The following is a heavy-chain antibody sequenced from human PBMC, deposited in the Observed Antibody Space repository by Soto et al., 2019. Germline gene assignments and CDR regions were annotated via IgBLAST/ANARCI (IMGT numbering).Heavy chain of an antibody. CDR1: GFTFSSYA. CDR2: ISGSSRST. V-gene: IGHV3-23*01. D-gene: IGHD5-12*01. Sequence: LRLSCAASGFTFSSYAMSWVRQAPGKGLEWVSAISGSSRSTYYADSVKGRFTISRDISKNTLYLQMSSLRAEDTAVYYCAKGYSGYDSVYYYAMDVWGQGTTVTVSS. J-gene: IGHJ6*02. CDR3: AKGYSGYDSVYYYAMDV.